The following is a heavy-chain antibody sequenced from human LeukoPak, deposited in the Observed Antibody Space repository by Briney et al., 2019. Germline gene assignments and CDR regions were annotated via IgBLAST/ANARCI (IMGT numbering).Heavy chain of an antibody. Sequence: SSETLSLTCAVYGGSFSGYYWSWIRQPPGKGLEWIGEINHSGSTNYNPSLKSRVTISVDTSKNQFSLKLSSVTAADTAVYYCARDVPFYCSGGSCYGNYFDYWGQGTLVTVSS. CDR1: GGSFSGYY. V-gene: IGHV4-34*01. D-gene: IGHD2-15*01. CDR2: INHSGST. CDR3: ARDVPFYCSGGSCYGNYFDY. J-gene: IGHJ4*02.